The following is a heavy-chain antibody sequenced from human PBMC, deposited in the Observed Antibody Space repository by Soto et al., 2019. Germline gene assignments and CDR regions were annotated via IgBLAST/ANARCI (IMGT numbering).Heavy chain of an antibody. CDR3: ARETYGDYVGYFDH. V-gene: IGHV4-34*01. CDR2: INHILST. Sequence: SQKLRVTCAVYVGSFSGYDWTWIRQPPVTGLEFIGEINHILSTNYNPSLKSRFTISLYTSKNHFSLKLTSFTAAYTSVYYCARETYGDYVGYFDHWGQRIQVTVS. CDR1: VGSFSGYD. J-gene: IGHJ4*02. D-gene: IGHD4-17*01.